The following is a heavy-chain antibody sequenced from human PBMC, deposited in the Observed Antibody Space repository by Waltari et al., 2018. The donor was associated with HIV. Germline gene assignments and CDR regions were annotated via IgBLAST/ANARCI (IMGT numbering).Heavy chain of an antibody. CDR1: GFTFNIAW. CDR2: IKSESHGWTT. D-gene: IGHD3-16*01. J-gene: IGHJ4*02. V-gene: IGHV3-15*01. Sequence: EVQLVESGGGLVKPGGSLTLSCAASGFTFNIAWMSWVRQAPGKGLGGVGRIKSESHGWTTDFAAPVKGRLTISRDDSKNTVSLQMNSLKTEDTAVYFCSTMGGFPSFDYWGQGTLVTVSS. CDR3: STMGGFPSFDY.